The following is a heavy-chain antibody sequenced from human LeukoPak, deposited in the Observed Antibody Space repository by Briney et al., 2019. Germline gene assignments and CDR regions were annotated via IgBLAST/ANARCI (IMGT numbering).Heavy chain of an antibody. CDR1: GFTSSSYG. V-gene: IGHV3-33*01. CDR3: ARLNEPAAPIPYYYYYGMDV. CDR2: IWYDGSNK. D-gene: IGHD2-2*01. J-gene: IGHJ6*02. Sequence: GGSLRLSCAASGFTSSSYGMHWVRQAPGKGLEWVAVIWYDGSNKYYADSVRGRFTISRDNSKNTLYLQTNSLRAEDTAVYYCARLNEPAAPIPYYYYYGMDVWGQGTTVTVSS.